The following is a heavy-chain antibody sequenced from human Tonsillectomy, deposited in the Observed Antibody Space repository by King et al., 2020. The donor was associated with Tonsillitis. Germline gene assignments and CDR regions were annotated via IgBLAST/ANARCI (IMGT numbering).Heavy chain of an antibody. CDR1: GYSISSGNY. Sequence: QLQESGPGLVKPSETLSLTCTVSGYSISSGNYWGWIRQPPGKGLEWIGSFNQSGSTNYNPPLKSRLTISEDTSNNQFSLKLSSVAAADTAVYYCARDRGDYYGRSGYYFSNWFDTGGRGTLVTLSS. V-gene: IGHV4-38-2*02. J-gene: IGHJ5*02. CDR3: ARDRGDYYGRSGYYFSNWFDT. D-gene: IGHD3-22*01. CDR2: FNQSGST.